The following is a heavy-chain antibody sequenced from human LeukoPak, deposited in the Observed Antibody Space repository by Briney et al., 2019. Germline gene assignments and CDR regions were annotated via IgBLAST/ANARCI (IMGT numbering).Heavy chain of an antibody. V-gene: IGHV1-69*13. Sequence: SVKVSCKAPGGTFSSYAISWVRQAPGQGLEWMGGIIPIFGTANYAQKFQGRVTITADESTSTAYMELSSLRSEDTAVYYCAREIGSRGARLGYWGQGTLVTVSS. CDR3: AREIGSRGARLGY. CDR2: IIPIFGTA. J-gene: IGHJ4*02. CDR1: GGTFSSYA. D-gene: IGHD3-16*01.